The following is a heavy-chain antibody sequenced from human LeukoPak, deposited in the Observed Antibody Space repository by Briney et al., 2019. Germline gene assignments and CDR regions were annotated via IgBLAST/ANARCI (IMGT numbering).Heavy chain of an antibody. Sequence: GGSLRLSCIASGFTFSNSWLSWVRQAPGKGLEWVANIKVDGSEKSYVDSVKGRFTISRDNAKNSLCLQMNSLRAEDTAVYYCARIRWQPGRVFDYWGRGALVTVSS. D-gene: IGHD5-24*01. V-gene: IGHV3-7*01. CDR1: GFTFSNSW. J-gene: IGHJ4*02. CDR3: ARIRWQPGRVFDY. CDR2: IKVDGSEK.